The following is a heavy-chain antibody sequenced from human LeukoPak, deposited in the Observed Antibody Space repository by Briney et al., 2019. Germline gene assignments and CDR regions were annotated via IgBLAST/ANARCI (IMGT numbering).Heavy chain of an antibody. CDR2: ISYDGSNK. CDR1: GFTFSSYA. J-gene: IGHJ4*02. CDR3: AREDAGGWLQSLTVDY. D-gene: IGHD5-24*01. Sequence: GGSLRLSCAASGFTFSSYAMHWVRQAPGKGLEWVAVISYDGSNKYYADSVKGRFTISRDNSKNTLYLQMNSLRAEDTAVYYCAREDAGGWLQSLTVDYWGQGTLVTVSS. V-gene: IGHV3-30-3*01.